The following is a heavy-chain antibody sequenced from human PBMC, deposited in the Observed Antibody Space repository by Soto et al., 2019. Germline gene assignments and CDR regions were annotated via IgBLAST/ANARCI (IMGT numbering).Heavy chain of an antibody. D-gene: IGHD1-26*01. J-gene: IGHJ4*02. CDR2: ISGSGGST. Sequence: PGGSLRLSCAASGFTFSSYAMSWVRRAPGKGLEWVSAISGSGGSTYYADSVKGRFTISRDNSKNTLYLQMNSLRAEDTAVYYCATLPQREGSPFDYWGQGTLVTVSS. V-gene: IGHV3-23*01. CDR1: GFTFSSYA. CDR3: ATLPQREGSPFDY.